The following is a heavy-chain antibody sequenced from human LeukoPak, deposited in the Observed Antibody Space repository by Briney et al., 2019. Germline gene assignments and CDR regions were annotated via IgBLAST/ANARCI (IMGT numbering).Heavy chain of an antibody. CDR3: ARDGAARRHMLKPENSGLDTATLYWYFDL. D-gene: IGHD6-6*01. Sequence: ASVKVSCKASGYTFTGYYMHWVRQAPGQGLEWMGWINPNSGGTNYAQKFQGRVTMTRDTSISTAYMELSRLRSDDTAVYYCARDGAARRHMLKPENSGLDTATLYWYFDLWGRGTLVTVSS. J-gene: IGHJ2*01. CDR1: GYTFTGYY. CDR2: INPNSGGT. V-gene: IGHV1-2*02.